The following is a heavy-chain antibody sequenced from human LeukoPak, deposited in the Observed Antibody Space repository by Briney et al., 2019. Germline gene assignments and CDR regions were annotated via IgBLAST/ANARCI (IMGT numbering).Heavy chain of an antibody. J-gene: IGHJ4*02. CDR2: IKQDGSEK. D-gene: IGHD2-2*01. CDR3: AREEGAAIGGPYYFDY. CDR1: GFTFSSYW. Sequence: GGSLRLSCAASGFTFSSYWMSWVRQAPGKGLEWVANIKQDGSEKYYVDSVKGRFTISRDNAKNSLYLQMNSLRAEDTAVYYCAREEGAAIGGPYYFDYWGQGTLVTVSS. V-gene: IGHV3-7*03.